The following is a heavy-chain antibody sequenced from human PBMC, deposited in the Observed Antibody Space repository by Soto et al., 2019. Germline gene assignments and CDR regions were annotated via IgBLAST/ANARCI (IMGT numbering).Heavy chain of an antibody. V-gene: IGHV4-31*03. CDR2: IYYSGST. J-gene: IGHJ4*02. CDR1: GCSISSGGYY. Sequence: QVQLQESGPGLVKPSQTLSLTCTVSGCSISSGGYYWSWIRQHPGKGPEWIGYIYYSGSTYYNPSLKSRVTISGDTSKNQFALKLRSVTAADTAVYYCARGKTVAAAGPFDYWGQGTLVTVSS. D-gene: IGHD6-13*01. CDR3: ARGKTVAAAGPFDY.